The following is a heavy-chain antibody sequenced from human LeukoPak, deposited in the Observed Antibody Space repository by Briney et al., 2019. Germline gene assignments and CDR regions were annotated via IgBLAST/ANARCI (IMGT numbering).Heavy chain of an antibody. CDR3: ARIVGAIAQNWFDP. Sequence: GRSLRLACAASGFTFSSYAMHWVRQAPGKGLEWVAVISYDGSNKYYADSVKGRFTISRDNSKNTLYLQMNSLRAEDTAVYYCARIVGAIAQNWFDPWGQGTLVTVSS. D-gene: IGHD1-26*01. CDR1: GFTFSSYA. V-gene: IGHV3-30*04. CDR2: ISYDGSNK. J-gene: IGHJ5*02.